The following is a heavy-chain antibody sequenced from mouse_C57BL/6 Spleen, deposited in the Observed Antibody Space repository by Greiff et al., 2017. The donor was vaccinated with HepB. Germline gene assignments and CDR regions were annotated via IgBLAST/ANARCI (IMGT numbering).Heavy chain of an antibody. CDR1: GYTFTSYW. V-gene: IGHV1-69*01. CDR2: IDPSDSYT. CDR3: ARRTVVSSVDY. J-gene: IGHJ2*01. D-gene: IGHD1-1*01. Sequence: QVQLQQPGAELVMPGASVKLSCKASGYTFTSYWMHWVKQRPGQGLEWIGEIDPSDSYTNYNQKFKGKSTLTVDKSSSTAYMQLSSLTSEDSAVYYCARRTVVSSVDYWGQGTTLTVSS.